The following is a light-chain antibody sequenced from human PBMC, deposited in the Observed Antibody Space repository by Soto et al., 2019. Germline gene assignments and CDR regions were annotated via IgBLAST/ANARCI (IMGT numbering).Light chain of an antibody. CDR1: QSVNSY. V-gene: IGKV3-11*01. J-gene: IGKJ5*01. Sequence: EIVLTQSPATLSLSPGERATLSCRASQSVNSYLAWYQQKPGQAPRLLIYDASNRATCIPARFSGSVSGTDFTLSISSLEPEDFAIYYGQQRSTRPPIITFGQGTRLEIK. CDR2: DAS. CDR3: QQRSTRPPIIT.